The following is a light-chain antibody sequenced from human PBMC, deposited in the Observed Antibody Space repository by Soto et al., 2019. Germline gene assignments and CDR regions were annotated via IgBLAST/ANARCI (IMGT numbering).Light chain of an antibody. CDR3: QQYGSAPWT. V-gene: IGKV3-20*01. CDR1: QSVTGSH. Sequence: EIALTQSPGTLSLSPGERATLSCRASQSVTGSHLAWYQQQPGQTPRLLMYGASSRATGIPVRFSGSGSGTDFTLTISRLEPEDFAVYYCQQYGSAPWTFGQGTKVEI. J-gene: IGKJ1*01. CDR2: GAS.